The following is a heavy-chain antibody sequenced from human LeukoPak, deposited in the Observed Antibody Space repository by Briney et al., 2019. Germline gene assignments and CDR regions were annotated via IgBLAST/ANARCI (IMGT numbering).Heavy chain of an antibody. J-gene: IGHJ5*02. CDR2: NSGSGGST. CDR1: GFTLSSYA. CDR3: ARSYHRSHWFDP. Sequence: GGSLRLSCAASGFTLSSYAMSWVRQAPGKGLEWVSANSGSGGSTYYADSVKGRFTISRDNSKNTLYLQMNSLRAEDTAVYYCARSYHRSHWFDPWGQGTLVTVSS. D-gene: IGHD3-10*01. V-gene: IGHV3-23*01.